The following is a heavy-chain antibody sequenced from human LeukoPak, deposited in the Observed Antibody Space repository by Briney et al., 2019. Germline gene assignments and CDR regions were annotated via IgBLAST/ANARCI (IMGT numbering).Heavy chain of an antibody. CDR2: IRSKAYGGTT. J-gene: IGHJ6*02. D-gene: IGHD3-3*01. CDR3: TRERFSFDFWSGQPSYYYYGMDV. V-gene: IGHV3-49*04. CDR1: GFTFGDYA. Sequence: GGSLRLSCTASGFTFGDYAMSWVRQAPGKGLEWVGFIRSKAYGGTTEYAASVKGRFTISRDDSKSIAYLQMNSLKTEDTAVYYCTRERFSFDFWSGQPSYYYYGMDVWGQGTTVTVSS.